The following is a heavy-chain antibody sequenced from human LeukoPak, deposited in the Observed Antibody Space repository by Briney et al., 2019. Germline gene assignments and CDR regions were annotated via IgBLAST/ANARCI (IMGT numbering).Heavy chain of an antibody. CDR2: IYYSGST. D-gene: IGHD2-15*01. J-gene: IGHJ3*02. CDR1: GGSISSSSYY. CDR3: ARVPGYCSGGSCHAHAFDI. V-gene: IGHV4-39*07. Sequence: PSETLSLTCTVSGGSISSSSYYWGWIRQPPGKGLEWIGSIYYSGSTYYNPSLKSRVTISVDTSKNQFSLKLSSVTAADTAVYYCARVPGYCSGGSCHAHAFDIWGQGTMVTVSS.